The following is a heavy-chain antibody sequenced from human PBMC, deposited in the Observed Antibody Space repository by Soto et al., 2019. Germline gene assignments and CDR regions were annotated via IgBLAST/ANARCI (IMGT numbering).Heavy chain of an antibody. CDR2: IYYSGST. CDR3: AGGAPKYYDFWSGHNWFDP. Sequence: SETLSLTCTVSGGSISSGGYYWSWIRQPPGKGLEWIGYIYYSGSTYYNPSLKSRVTISVDTSKNQFSLKLSSVTAADTAVYYCAGGAPKYYDFWSGHNWFDPWGQGTLVTVSS. J-gene: IGHJ5*02. V-gene: IGHV4-30-4*01. CDR1: GGSISSGGYY. D-gene: IGHD3-3*01.